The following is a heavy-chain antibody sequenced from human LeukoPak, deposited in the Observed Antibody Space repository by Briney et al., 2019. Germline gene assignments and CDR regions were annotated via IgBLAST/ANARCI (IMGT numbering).Heavy chain of an antibody. CDR3: ARALSHCLDY. CDR2: IKHDGSEK. CDR1: GFNFSNYW. V-gene: IGHV3-7*01. J-gene: IGHJ4*02. D-gene: IGHD3-16*01. Sequence: GGSLRLSCIVSGFNFSNYWMNWVRQAPGKGLEWVANIKHDGSEKYYVDSVKGRFSISGDNAKKSLYLQMNSLRVEDTAVYYCARALSHCLDYWGQGTLVTVSS.